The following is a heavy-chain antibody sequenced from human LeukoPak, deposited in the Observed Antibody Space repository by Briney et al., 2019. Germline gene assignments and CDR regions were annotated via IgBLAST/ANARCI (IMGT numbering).Heavy chain of an antibody. J-gene: IGHJ4*02. Sequence: GGSLRLSCAASGFTFNNYAMSWVRQAPGKGLEWVSAITDSGGDTYHVDSVKGRFTISRDNSRNILYLQMNSLRVEDSAVNHCAKGSRTSRPYYFDFWGQGTLVTVSS. CDR2: ITDSGGDT. CDR3: AKGSRTSRPYYFDF. D-gene: IGHD3/OR15-3a*01. V-gene: IGHV3-23*01. CDR1: GFTFNNYA.